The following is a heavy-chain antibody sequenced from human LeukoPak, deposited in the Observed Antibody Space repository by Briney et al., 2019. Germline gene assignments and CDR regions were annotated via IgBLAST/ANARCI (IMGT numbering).Heavy chain of an antibody. V-gene: IGHV4-38-2*02. CDR3: AAEGRPHNGIFDS. D-gene: IGHD1-26*01. CDR2: MYQSGST. J-gene: IGHJ5*01. Sequence: PSETLSLTCTVSGYSISSGYYWGWIRQPPGKGLQWIGSMYQSGSTYYNPSLKSRVTILVDTSKNHFSLKLKSVTAADTAVYYCAAEGRPHNGIFDSWGQGILVAVSS. CDR1: GYSISSGYY.